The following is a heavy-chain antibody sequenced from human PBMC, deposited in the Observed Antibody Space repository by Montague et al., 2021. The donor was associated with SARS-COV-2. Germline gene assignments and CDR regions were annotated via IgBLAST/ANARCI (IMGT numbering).Heavy chain of an antibody. CDR3: ARLLRSCSNGVCRTYYYYAMDV. CDR2: IYYSWST. Sequence: SETLSLTCTVSGGSISGYYWRWISHHHGKGLELIGYIYYSWSTKYNPXLASRVTVSVDRSKNQVSLKLSSVSLADTAAYYCARLLRSCSNGVCRTYYYYAMDVWGQGTTVTVSS. J-gene: IGHJ6*02. D-gene: IGHD2-8*01. CDR1: GGSISGYY. V-gene: IGHV4-59*01.